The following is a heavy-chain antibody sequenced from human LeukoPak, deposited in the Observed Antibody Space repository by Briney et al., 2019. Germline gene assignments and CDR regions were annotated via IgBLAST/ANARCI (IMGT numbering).Heavy chain of an antibody. J-gene: IGHJ3*02. CDR2: IIPIFGTA. V-gene: IGHV1-69*13. CDR3: ARELRFLEWTDAFDI. D-gene: IGHD3-3*01. Sequence: SVKVSCKASGGTFSSYAISWVRQAPGQGLEWMGGIIPIFGTANYAQKFQGRVTITADESTSTAYMELSSLRSEDTAVYYCARELRFLEWTDAFDIWGQGTMVTVSS. CDR1: GGTFSSYA.